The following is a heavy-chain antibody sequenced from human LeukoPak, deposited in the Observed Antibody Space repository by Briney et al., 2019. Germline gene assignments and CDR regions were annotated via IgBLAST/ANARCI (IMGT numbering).Heavy chain of an antibody. CDR2: INHSGST. J-gene: IGHJ6*02. Sequence: SSETLSLTCTVSGGSISGYYWSWIRQPPGKGLEWIGEINHSGSTNYNPSLKSRVTISVDTSKNQLSLKLSSVTAADTAVYYCARVLIQFYYYYGMDVWGQGTTVTVSS. CDR1: GGSISGYY. V-gene: IGHV4-34*01. D-gene: IGHD2-15*01. CDR3: ARVLIQFYYYYGMDV.